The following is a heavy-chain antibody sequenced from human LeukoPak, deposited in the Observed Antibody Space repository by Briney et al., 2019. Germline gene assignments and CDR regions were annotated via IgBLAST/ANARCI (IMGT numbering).Heavy chain of an antibody. V-gene: IGHV1-69*01. CDR3: ARENSTYYDSSGYYFNFDY. J-gene: IGHJ4*02. CDR2: IIPIFGTA. D-gene: IGHD3-22*01. Sequence: GSSVKVSCTASGGTFSSYAISWVRQAPGQGLEWMGGIIPIFGTANYAQKFQGRVTITADESTSTAYMELSSLRSEDTAVYYCARENSTYYDSSGYYFNFDYWGQGTLVTVSS. CDR1: GGTFSSYA.